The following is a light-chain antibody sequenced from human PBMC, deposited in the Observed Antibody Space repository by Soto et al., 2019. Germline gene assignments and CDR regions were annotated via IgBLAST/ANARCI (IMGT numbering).Light chain of an antibody. Sequence: EIVLTQSPATLSLSPGERATLSCRASQSVSSYLAWYQQKPGQAPRLLIYDASNSATGIPARFSGSGSGTDFTLTINSLEPEDFAVYYCQQRSNWRYTFGQGPKLEIK. V-gene: IGKV3-11*01. CDR1: QSVSSY. CDR2: DAS. J-gene: IGKJ2*01. CDR3: QQRSNWRYT.